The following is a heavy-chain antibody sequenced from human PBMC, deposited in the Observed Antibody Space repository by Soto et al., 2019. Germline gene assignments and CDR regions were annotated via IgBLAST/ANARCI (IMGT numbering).Heavy chain of an antibody. J-gene: IGHJ4*02. CDR2: ISPYSTDT. D-gene: IGHD3-9*01. CDR3: ARDSDDVLTGFDS. V-gene: IGHV1-18*01. Sequence: QVHLVQSEGEVKKPGASMKVSCEASGYTFVNYGINWVRQAPGQGLEWMGWISPYSTDTNFAQKFQGRVILTTDTSTRTAYLELRRLRSDDTAVYFCARDSDDVLTGFDSWGQGSLVTVSS. CDR1: GYTFVNYG.